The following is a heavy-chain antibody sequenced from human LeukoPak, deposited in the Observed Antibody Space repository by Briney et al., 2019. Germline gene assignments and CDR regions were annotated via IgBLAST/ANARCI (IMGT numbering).Heavy chain of an antibody. Sequence: PGGSLRLSCAASGFTFSNYAMRWVRQAPGKGLEWVSGVSDSGRSTYYAASVPGRFIISRDNSKNTLYLQMNSLRVEDTAAYFCAQNQWEFPAWGQGTLVTVSS. CDR3: AQNQWEFPA. D-gene: IGHD1-26*01. J-gene: IGHJ5*02. CDR2: VSDSGRST. CDR1: GFTFSNYA. V-gene: IGHV3-23*01.